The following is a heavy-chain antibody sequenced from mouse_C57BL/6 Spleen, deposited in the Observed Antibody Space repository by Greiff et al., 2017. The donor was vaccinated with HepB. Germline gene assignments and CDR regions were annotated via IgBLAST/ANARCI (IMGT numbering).Heavy chain of an antibody. V-gene: IGHV3-6*01. CDR2: ISYDGSN. D-gene: IGHD3-2*02. CDR3: ARGQAYAMDY. J-gene: IGHJ4*01. Sequence: EVKLQESGPGLVKPSQSLSLTCSVTGYSITSGYYWNWIRQFPGNKLEWMGYISYDGSNNYNPSLKNRISITRDTSKNQFFLKLNSVTTEDTATYYCARGQAYAMDYWGQGTSVTVSS. CDR1: GYSITSGYY.